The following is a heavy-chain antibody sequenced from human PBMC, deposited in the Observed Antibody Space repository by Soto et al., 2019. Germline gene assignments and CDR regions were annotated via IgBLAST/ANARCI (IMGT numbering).Heavy chain of an antibody. Sequence: QEQLVQSAAEVKKPGASVKVSCMTSGYTFNDYEINWVRHATGQGLEWIGWMNPNSGETGYAQRFQGRVTMTTSSSRNTAYLELSSLTSDDTAVYYCARIAMPARPRWYNWFDPWGQGTLVTVSS. J-gene: IGHJ5*02. CDR1: GYTFNDYE. D-gene: IGHD2-2*01. CDR3: ARIAMPARPRWYNWFDP. CDR2: MNPNSGET. V-gene: IGHV1-8*02.